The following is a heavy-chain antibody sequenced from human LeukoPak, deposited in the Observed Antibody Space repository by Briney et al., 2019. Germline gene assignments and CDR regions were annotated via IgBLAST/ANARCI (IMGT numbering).Heavy chain of an antibody. CDR2: ISSSSSTI. D-gene: IGHD3-22*01. J-gene: IGHJ4*02. CDR3: AHYDSSGYGDY. Sequence: GGSLRLSCAASGFTFSSYSMNWVRQAPGKGLEWASYISSSSSTIYYADSVKGRFTISRDNAKNSLYLQMNSLRAEDTAVYYCAHYDSSGYGDYWGQGTLVTVSS. CDR1: GFTFSSYS. V-gene: IGHV3-48*04.